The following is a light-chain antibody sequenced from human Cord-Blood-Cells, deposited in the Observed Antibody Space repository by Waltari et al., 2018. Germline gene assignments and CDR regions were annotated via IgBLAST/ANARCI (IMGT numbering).Light chain of an antibody. CDR1: QSVSSSY. CDR3: QQYGSSPWT. Sequence: EIVLTQSPGTLSLSPGERATLSCRASQSVSSSYLAWYQQKPGQAPRLLMYGASSRATGIPVRFSGSGSGTDFTVTISRLEPEDFAVYYCQQYGSSPWTFGQGTKVEIK. V-gene: IGKV3-20*01. J-gene: IGKJ1*01. CDR2: GAS.